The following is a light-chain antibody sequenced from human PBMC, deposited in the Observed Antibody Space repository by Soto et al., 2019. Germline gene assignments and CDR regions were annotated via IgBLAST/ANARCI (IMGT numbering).Light chain of an antibody. CDR2: AAS. CDR1: QGIRND. Sequence: DSPMTQSPSALSASVGDRVTITCRASQGIRNDIGWYQQKPGKAPKRLIYAASSLQSGVPSRFSGSGSGTEFTLTISSLQPEDFATYYCLQHNSYPRTVGQGTKVEIK. CDR3: LQHNSYPRT. J-gene: IGKJ1*01. V-gene: IGKV1-17*01.